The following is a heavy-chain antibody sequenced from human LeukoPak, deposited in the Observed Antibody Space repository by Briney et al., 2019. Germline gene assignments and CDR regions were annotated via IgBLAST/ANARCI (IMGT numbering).Heavy chain of an antibody. V-gene: IGHV3-48*01. CDR1: GFTFSSFA. D-gene: IGHD1-7*01. CDR3: ARPNWNYVYYYYMDV. Sequence: PGGSLRLSCAASGFTFSSFAMSWVRQAPEKGLEWVSSISGFAGTIYYADSVKGRFTISRDNAKNSLYLQMNSLRAEDTAVYYCARPNWNYVYYYYMDVWGKGTTVTVSS. CDR2: ISGFAGTI. J-gene: IGHJ6*03.